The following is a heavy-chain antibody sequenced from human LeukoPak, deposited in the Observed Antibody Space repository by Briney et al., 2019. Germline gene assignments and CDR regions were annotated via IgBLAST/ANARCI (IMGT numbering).Heavy chain of an antibody. CDR1: GFTFSSYA. V-gene: IGHV3-23*01. CDR2: ISGSGSTI. D-gene: IGHD2-8*01. CDR3: AEENGARLTPFDY. Sequence: GGSLRLSCAASGFTFSSYAMSWVRQAPGKGLEWVSLISGSGSTIDYADSVKGRFTISRDFSKNTVSLQMNSLRAEDTAVYFCAEENGARLTPFDYWGQGTLATVSS. J-gene: IGHJ4*02.